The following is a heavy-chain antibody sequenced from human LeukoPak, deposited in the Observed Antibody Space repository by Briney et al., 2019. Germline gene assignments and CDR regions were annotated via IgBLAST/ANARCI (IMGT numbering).Heavy chain of an antibody. CDR1: GFTFSSYW. CDR3: ARGGAAAAL. CDR2: IKQDGSEK. V-gene: IGHV3-7*01. D-gene: IGHD6-13*01. J-gene: IGHJ4*02. Sequence: GGSLRLSCAAPGFTFSSYWMSWVRQAPGKGLEWVANIKQDGSEKYYVDSVKGRFTISRDNAKNSLYLQMNSLRAEDTAVYYCARGGAAAALWGQGTLVTVSS.